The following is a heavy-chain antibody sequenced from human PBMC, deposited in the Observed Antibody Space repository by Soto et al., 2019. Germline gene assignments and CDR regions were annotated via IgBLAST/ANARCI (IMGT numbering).Heavy chain of an antibody. J-gene: IGHJ4*02. D-gene: IGHD2-15*01. Sequence: GGSLRLSCAASGFTFSSYAMSWVRQAPGKGLVWVSAISGSGGSTYYADSVKGRFTISRDNSKNTLYLQMNSLRAEDTAVYYCAKVPVCSGGSCYPASHYFDYWGQGTLVTVSS. V-gene: IGHV3-23*01. CDR2: ISGSGGST. CDR1: GFTFSSYA. CDR3: AKVPVCSGGSCYPASHYFDY.